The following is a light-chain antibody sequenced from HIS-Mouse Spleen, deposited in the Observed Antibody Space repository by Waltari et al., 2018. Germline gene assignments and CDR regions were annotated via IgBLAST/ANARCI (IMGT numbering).Light chain of an antibody. Sequence: QSALTQPASVSGSPGQSLTISCTGPSSDVGRYHLASWYQQHPGKAPKLMIYEGSNRPSGVSNRFSGSKSGNTASLTISGLQAEDEADYYCCSYAGSSTWVFGGGTKLTVL. J-gene: IGLJ3*02. CDR1: SSDVGRYHL. CDR3: CSYAGSSTWV. CDR2: EGS. V-gene: IGLV2-23*01.